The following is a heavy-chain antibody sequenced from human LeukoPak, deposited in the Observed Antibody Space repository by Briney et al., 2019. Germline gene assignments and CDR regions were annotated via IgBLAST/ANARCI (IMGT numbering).Heavy chain of an antibody. CDR2: ISSSGSTI. CDR3: ARLVGATTRYAFDI. J-gene: IGHJ3*02. D-gene: IGHD1-26*01. V-gene: IGHV3-48*03. CDR1: GFTFSSYE. Sequence: GGSLRLSCAASGFTFSSYEMNWVRQAPGKGLEWVSYISSSGSTINYADSVKGRFTISRDNAKNSLYLQMNSLRAEDTALYYCARLVGATTRYAFDIWGQGTMVTVSS.